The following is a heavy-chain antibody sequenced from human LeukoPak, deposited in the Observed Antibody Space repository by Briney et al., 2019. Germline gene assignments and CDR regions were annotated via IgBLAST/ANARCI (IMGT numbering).Heavy chain of an antibody. D-gene: IGHD4-17*01. J-gene: IGHJ4*02. Sequence: NPSETLSLTCTVSGGSISSGSYYWSWIRQPAGKGLEWIGRIYTSGSTNYNPSLKSRVTISVDTSKNQFSLKLSSVTAADTAVYYCAREGPTTPFDYWGQGTLVTVSS. CDR1: GGSISSGSYY. CDR2: IYTSGST. CDR3: AREGPTTPFDY. V-gene: IGHV4-61*02.